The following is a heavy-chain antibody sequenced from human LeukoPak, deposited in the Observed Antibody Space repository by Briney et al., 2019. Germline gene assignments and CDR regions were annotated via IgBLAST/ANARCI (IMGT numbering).Heavy chain of an antibody. CDR1: GFTFNSFR. Sequence: PGGSLTLPCAASGFTFNSFRMNWVRQAPGKGLEGFPYITSSSSHTYYADSVKGRFTISRDNAKNSLYLQMNSLRAEDTAVYYCARVIGSYGDSAYWGQGTLVTVSS. V-gene: IGHV3-21*01. J-gene: IGHJ4*02. CDR3: ARVIGSYGDSAY. CDR2: ITSSSSHT. D-gene: IGHD4-17*01.